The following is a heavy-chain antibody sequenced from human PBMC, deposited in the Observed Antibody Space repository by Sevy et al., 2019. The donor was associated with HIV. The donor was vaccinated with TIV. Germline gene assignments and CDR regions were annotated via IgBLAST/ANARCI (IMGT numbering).Heavy chain of an antibody. V-gene: IGHV3-48*01. CDR3: ARGPSFLVVSDAPVDY. CDR1: GFTFSTNS. Sequence: GGSLRLSCVASGFTFSTNSMYWVRQAPGKGLEWVSYINSRSSTIHYADSVKGRFTIFRDNAQNSLYLQMNSLRGVDTAVYYCARGPSFLVVSDAPVDYWGQRTLVTVSS. D-gene: IGHD2-8*02. CDR2: INSRSSTI. J-gene: IGHJ4*02.